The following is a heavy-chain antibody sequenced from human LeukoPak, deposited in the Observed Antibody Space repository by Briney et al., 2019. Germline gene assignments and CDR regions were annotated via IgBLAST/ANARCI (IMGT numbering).Heavy chain of an antibody. V-gene: IGHV3-11*04. Sequence: GGSLRLSCVTSGYIFSDCYMSWIRQAPGKGLEWISYISTSGSPVYYADSVKGRFTISRDNAKNSLYLQTNSLRAEDTAVYYCAREPIVVVTASMYYFDYWGQGTLVTVSS. CDR1: GYIFSDCY. J-gene: IGHJ4*02. CDR3: AREPIVVVTASMYYFDY. CDR2: ISTSGSPV. D-gene: IGHD2-21*02.